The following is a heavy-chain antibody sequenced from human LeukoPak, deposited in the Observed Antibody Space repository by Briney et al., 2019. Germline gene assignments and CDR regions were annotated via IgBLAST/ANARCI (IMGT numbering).Heavy chain of an antibody. CDR1: GGSFSGYY. J-gene: IGHJ6*03. V-gene: IGHV4-34*01. CDR3: ARDHGPDYYYYMDV. CDR2: INHSGST. D-gene: IGHD3/OR15-3a*01. Sequence: PSETLSLTCAVYGGSFSGYYWSWIRQPPGKGLEWIGEINHSGSTSYNPSLKSRVTISVDTSKNQFSLKLSSVTAADTAVYYCARDHGPDYYYYMDVWGKGTTVTVSS.